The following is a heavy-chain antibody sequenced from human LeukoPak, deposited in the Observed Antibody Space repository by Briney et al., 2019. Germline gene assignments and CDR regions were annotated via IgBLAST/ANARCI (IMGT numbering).Heavy chain of an antibody. Sequence: PGGSLRLSCAASRFTFSNYWMHWVRQAPGKGLVWVSRINSDGSSISYADSVKGRFTISRDNAKNTLYLQMSSLRAEDTSVYYCARRAAALGAFDYWGQGTLVTVSS. V-gene: IGHV3-74*01. D-gene: IGHD6-13*01. CDR1: RFTFSNYW. CDR3: ARRAAALGAFDY. CDR2: INSDGSSI. J-gene: IGHJ4*02.